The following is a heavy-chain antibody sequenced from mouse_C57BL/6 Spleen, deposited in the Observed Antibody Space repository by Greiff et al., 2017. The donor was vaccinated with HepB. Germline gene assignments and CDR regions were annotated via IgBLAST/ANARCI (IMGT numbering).Heavy chain of an antibody. V-gene: IGHV1-5*01. J-gene: IGHJ2*01. CDR1: GCTFTSYW. D-gene: IGHD2-2*01. Sequence: EVQLQQSGTVLARPGASVKMSCKTSGCTFTSYWMHWVKQRPGQGLEWIGAIYPGNSDTSYNQKFKGKAKLTAVTSASTAYMELSSLTNEDSAVYYCTRRIYYGYDDYFDYWGQGTTLTVSS. CDR3: TRRIYYGYDDYFDY. CDR2: IYPGNSDT.